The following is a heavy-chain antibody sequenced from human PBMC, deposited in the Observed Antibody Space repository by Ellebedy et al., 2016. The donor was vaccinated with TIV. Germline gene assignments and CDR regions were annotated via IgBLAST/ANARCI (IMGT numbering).Heavy chain of an antibody. CDR1: GFSLSTNAVS. J-gene: IGHJ4*02. V-gene: IGHV2-5*01. Sequence: SGPTLVKPTQTLTLTCTFSGFSLSTNAVSVGWVRQPPGRDPEWLTFICGNDDKRYSPSLKSRLTITKDTSKNQVVLTLTNMDPVDTATYYCVHRTTVTSVDYWGQGTLVTVSS. CDR3: VHRTTVTSVDY. CDR2: ICGNDDK. D-gene: IGHD4-17*01.